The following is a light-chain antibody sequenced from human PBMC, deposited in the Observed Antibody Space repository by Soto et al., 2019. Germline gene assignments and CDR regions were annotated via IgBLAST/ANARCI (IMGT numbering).Light chain of an antibody. V-gene: IGLV1-40*01. J-gene: IGLJ2*01. CDR3: QSYDSSLRGVV. CDR1: SSNIGAGYD. Sequence: QPVLTQPPSVSGAPGQRVTIFCTGSSSNIGAGYDVHWYQQLPGTAPKLLIYGNSNRPSGVPDRFSGSKSGTSASLAITGLQAEDEADYYCQSYDSSLRGVVFGGGTKLTVL. CDR2: GNS.